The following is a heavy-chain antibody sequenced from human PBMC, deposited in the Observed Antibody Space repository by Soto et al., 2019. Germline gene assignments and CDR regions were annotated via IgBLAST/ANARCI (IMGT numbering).Heavy chain of an antibody. CDR1: GFVFSDYS. V-gene: IGHV3-48*02. CDR3: TRGTKGGSPPL. D-gene: IGHD1-7*01. Sequence: EVQLVESGGGLVQPGESLRLSCAGSGFVFSDYSMNWVRLAPGRGLEWVSHISSSGTNTYYAASVRGRFTISRDNAKNSLFLRMISLKDDDTAVYYCTRGTKGGSPPLWGRGTLVTVSS. CDR2: ISSSGTNT. J-gene: IGHJ4*02.